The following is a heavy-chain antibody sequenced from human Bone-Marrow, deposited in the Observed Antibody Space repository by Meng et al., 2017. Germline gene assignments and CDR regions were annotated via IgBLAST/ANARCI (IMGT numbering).Heavy chain of an antibody. CDR1: GFTFSSYA. D-gene: IGHD3-9*01. Sequence: QVPLGESGGGVVQPGRSLRLSCAASGFTFSSYAMHWVRQAPGKGLEWVAVISYDGSNKYYADSVKGRFTISRDNSKNTLYLQMNSLRAEDTAVYYCARAPSVAGYCYFDYWGQGTLVTVSS. J-gene: IGHJ4*02. CDR2: ISYDGSNK. CDR3: ARAPSVAGYCYFDY. V-gene: IGHV3-30*04.